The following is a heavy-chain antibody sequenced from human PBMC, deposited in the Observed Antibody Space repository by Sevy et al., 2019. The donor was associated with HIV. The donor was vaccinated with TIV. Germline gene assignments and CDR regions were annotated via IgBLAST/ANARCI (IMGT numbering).Heavy chain of an antibody. CDR1: GYTFTAYY. CDR2: IHPKSGAT. J-gene: IGHJ6*02. Sequence: ASVKVSCKASGYTFTAYYIHWLRQAPGQGLEWMGRIHPKSGATNYAQKFQGRVTMTRDTSISTSFVELTSLRSDDTAVYYCAREDSDDTSAYYYFYYGMDVWGQGTTVTVSS. CDR3: AREDSDDTSAYYYFYYGMDV. V-gene: IGHV1-2*06. D-gene: IGHD3-22*01.